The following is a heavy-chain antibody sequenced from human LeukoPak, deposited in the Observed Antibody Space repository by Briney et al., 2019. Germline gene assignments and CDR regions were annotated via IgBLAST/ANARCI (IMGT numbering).Heavy chain of an antibody. J-gene: IGHJ4*02. CDR2: ISSSSSYI. V-gene: IGHV3-21*01. CDR3: ARALIGYYFDY. Sequence: GGSLRLSCAASEFSVGSNYMTWVRQAPGKGLEWVSSISSSSSYIYYADSVKGRFTISRDNAKKSLYLQMNSLRAEDTAVYYCARALIGYYFDYWGQGTLVTVSS. CDR1: EFSVGSNY. D-gene: IGHD2-8*01.